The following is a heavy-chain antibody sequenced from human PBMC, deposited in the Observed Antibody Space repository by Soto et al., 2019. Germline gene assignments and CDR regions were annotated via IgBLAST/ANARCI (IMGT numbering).Heavy chain of an antibody. CDR2: INHSGST. V-gene: IGHV4-34*01. CDR3: ERLQRSLPRAYYSYYGMDV. D-gene: IGHD1-26*01. Sequence: SETLSLTCAVYGGSFSGYYWSWIRQPPGKGLEWIGEINHSGSTNYNPSLKSRVTISVDTSKNQFSMKLSSVTAADTAVYYCERLQRSLPRAYYSYYGMDVWGQGTTVTVS. J-gene: IGHJ6*02. CDR1: GGSFSGYY.